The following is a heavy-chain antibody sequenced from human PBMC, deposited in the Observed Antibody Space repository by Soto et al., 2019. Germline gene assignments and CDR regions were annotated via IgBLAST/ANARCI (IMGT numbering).Heavy chain of an antibody. CDR2: IYHSGSS. V-gene: IGHV4-4*02. J-gene: IGHJ6*02. D-gene: IGHD3-3*01. CDR3: ARQSFWSGFSSYGMDV. CDR1: GGSITSGQW. Sequence: SETLSLTCAVSGGSITSGQWWSWVRQPPGKGLEWIGEIYHSGSSNYNPSLKSRVTISVDKSKTQFSLRLSSVTAADTAVYYCARQSFWSGFSSYGMDVWGQGTTVTVSS.